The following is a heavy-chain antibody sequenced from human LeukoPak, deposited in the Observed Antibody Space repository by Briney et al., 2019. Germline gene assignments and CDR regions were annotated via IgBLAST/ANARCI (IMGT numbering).Heavy chain of an antibody. V-gene: IGHV3-30*03. CDR2: ISYDGSYK. D-gene: IGHD4-17*01. J-gene: IGHJ4*02. Sequence: GGSLRLSCAASGFTFSSYGMHWVRQAPGKGLEWVAVISYDGSYKYYADSVKGRFTISRDNSKNTLYLQMNSLRAEDTAVYYCARVGDYGDYALDYWGQGTLVTVSS. CDR1: GFTFSSYG. CDR3: ARVGDYGDYALDY.